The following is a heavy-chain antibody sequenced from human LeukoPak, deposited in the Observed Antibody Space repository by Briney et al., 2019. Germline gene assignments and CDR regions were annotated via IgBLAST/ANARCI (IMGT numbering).Heavy chain of an antibody. CDR2: INPNSGGT. V-gene: IGHV1-2*02. CDR3: ARVGMRDTANLRPVDY. D-gene: IGHD5-18*01. J-gene: IGHJ4*02. Sequence: GASVRVSFKASGYTFSGYFMHWVRQAPGRGLEWMGWINPNSGGTKYAQKFQGRVTMTRDTSISTAYMELGSLRSDDAAVYYCARVGMRDTANLRPVDYWGQGTLVTVSS. CDR1: GYTFSGYF.